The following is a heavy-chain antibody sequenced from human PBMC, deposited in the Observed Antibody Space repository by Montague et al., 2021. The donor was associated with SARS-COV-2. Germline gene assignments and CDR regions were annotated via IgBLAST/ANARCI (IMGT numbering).Heavy chain of an antibody. CDR1: GFTFSSYA. CDR3: ASLLLWFGEFRAFDY. V-gene: IGHV3-30*04. D-gene: IGHD3-10*01. CDR2: ISYDGSNK. J-gene: IGHJ4*02. Sequence: SLRLSCAASGFTFSSYAMHWVRRAPGKGLEWVAVISYDGSNKYYADSVKGRFTISRDNSKNTLYLQMNSLRAEDTAVYYCASLLLWFGEFRAFDYWGQGTLVTVSS.